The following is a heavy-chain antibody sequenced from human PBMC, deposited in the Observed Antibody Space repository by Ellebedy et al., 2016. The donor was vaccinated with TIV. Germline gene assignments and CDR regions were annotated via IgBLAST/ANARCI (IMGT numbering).Heavy chain of an antibody. CDR1: GGTFSSYA. CDR2: INPSGGST. CDR3: ARRGIEYAFDI. Sequence: ASVKVSXKASGGTFSSYAISWVRQAPGQGLEWMGIINPSGGSTSYAQKFQGRVTMTRDTSTSTVYMELSSLRSEDTAVYYCARRGIEYAFDIWGQGTMVTVSS. D-gene: IGHD6-13*01. J-gene: IGHJ3*02. V-gene: IGHV1-46*01.